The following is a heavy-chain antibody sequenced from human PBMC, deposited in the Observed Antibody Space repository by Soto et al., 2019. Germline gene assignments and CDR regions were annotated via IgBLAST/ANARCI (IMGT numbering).Heavy chain of an antibody. D-gene: IGHD5-12*01. CDR2: IWYDGSNK. CDR3: AREYSGYALDY. V-gene: IGHV3-33*01. J-gene: IGHJ4*02. CDR1: GFTFSSYG. Sequence: PGGSFRHSCAASGFTFSSYGMHWVRQAPGKGLEWVAVIWYDGSNKYYADSVKGRFTISRDNSKNTLYLQMNSLRAEDTAVYYCAREYSGYALDYWGQGTLVTVSS.